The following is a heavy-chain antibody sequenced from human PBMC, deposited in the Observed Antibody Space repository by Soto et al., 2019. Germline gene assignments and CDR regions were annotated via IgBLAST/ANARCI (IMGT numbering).Heavy chain of an antibody. D-gene: IGHD6-13*01. CDR1: GYSFTSYW. Sequence: PGESLKISCKGSGYSFTSYWIGWVRQMPGKGLEWMGIIYPGDSDTRYSPSFQCQVTISADKSISTAYLQWSSLKASDTAMYYCARGGEDGIAAAGIWNAFDIWGQGTMVTVSS. CDR2: IYPGDSDT. V-gene: IGHV5-51*01. CDR3: ARGGEDGIAAAGIWNAFDI. J-gene: IGHJ3*02.